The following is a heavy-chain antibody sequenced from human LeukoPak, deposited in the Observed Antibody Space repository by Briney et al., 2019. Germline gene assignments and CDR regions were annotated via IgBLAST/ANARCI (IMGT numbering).Heavy chain of an antibody. D-gene: IGHD2-15*01. V-gene: IGHV1-69*05. CDR3: ARSLFDCSGGSCYSDYYYYMDV. CDR2: IIPIFGTA. CDR1: GGTFSSYA. J-gene: IGHJ6*03. Sequence: GASVKVSCKASGGTFSSYAISWVRQAPGQGLEWMGGIIPIFGTANHAQKFQGRVTITTDESTSTAYMELSSLRSEDTAVYYCARSLFDCSGGSCYSDYYYYMDVWGKGTTVTVSS.